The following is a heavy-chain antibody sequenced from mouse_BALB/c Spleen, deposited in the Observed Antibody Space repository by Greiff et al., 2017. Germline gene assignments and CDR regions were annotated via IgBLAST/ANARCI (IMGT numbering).Heavy chain of an antibody. CDR3: ARVGNYEGYYAMDY. Sequence: VMLVESGPGLVAPSQSLSITCTVSGFSLTSYGVHWVCQPPGKGLEWLGVIWAGGSTNYNSALMSRLSISKDNSKSQVFLKMNSLQTDDTAMYYCARVGNYEGYYAMDYWGQGTSVTVSS. CDR2: IWAGGST. D-gene: IGHD2-1*01. J-gene: IGHJ4*01. CDR1: GFSLTSYG. V-gene: IGHV2-9*02.